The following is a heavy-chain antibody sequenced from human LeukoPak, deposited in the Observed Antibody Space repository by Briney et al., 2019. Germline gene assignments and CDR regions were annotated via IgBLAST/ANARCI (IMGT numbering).Heavy chain of an antibody. J-gene: IGHJ5*02. CDR1: GGTFSSYA. D-gene: IGHD1-26*01. V-gene: IGHV1-69*05. Sequence: SVKVSCKASGGTFSSYAISWVRQAPGQGLEWMGGIIPIFGTANYAQKFQGRVTITTDESTSTAYMELSSLRSEDTAVYYCARSGSYLEWFDPWGQGTLVTVSS. CDR3: ARSGSYLEWFDP. CDR2: IIPIFGTA.